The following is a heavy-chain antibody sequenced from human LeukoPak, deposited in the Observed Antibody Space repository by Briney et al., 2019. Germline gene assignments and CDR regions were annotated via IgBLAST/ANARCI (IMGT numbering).Heavy chain of an antibody. CDR3: ARVGSDFGYYDSSGYFDY. J-gene: IGHJ4*02. CDR2: ISSSSSYI. Sequence: GGSLRLSCAASGFTFSSYSMNWVRQAPGQGLEWVSSISSSSSYIYYADSVKGRFTISRDNAKNSLYLQMNSLRAEDTAVYYCARVGSDFGYYDSSGYFDYWGQGTLVTVSS. D-gene: IGHD3-22*01. CDR1: GFTFSSYS. V-gene: IGHV3-21*01.